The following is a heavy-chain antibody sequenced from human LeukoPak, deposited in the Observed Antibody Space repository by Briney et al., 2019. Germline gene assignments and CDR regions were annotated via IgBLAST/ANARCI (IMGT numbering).Heavy chain of an antibody. D-gene: IGHD6-25*01. V-gene: IGHV3-7*02. J-gene: IGHJ4*02. CDR2: INEDGSAK. CDR1: GLTFSDYW. Sequence: PGGTLRLSCAVSGLTFSDYWMSSVRQAPGKGLEWVAYINEDGSAKFYVDSVKGRFTISRDNAKNLVYLQMNSLRAEDTALYYCARGLHSGLDYWGQGTLVTVSS. CDR3: ARGLHSGLDY.